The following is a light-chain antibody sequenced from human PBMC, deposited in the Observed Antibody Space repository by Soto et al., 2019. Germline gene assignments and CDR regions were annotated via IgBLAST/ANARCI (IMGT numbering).Light chain of an antibody. CDR3: TSFTSSSTFV. V-gene: IGLV2-14*03. CDR1: SSDIGLYDY. CDR2: DVN. Sequence: QSVLAQPASVSGSPGQSITISCTGTSSDIGLYDYVAWFQQHHPGKAPKLLIYDVNNWASGVSDRFSGSKSGNTASLTISGLRAEDEADYYRTSFTSSSTFVFGTGTKVTVL. J-gene: IGLJ1*01.